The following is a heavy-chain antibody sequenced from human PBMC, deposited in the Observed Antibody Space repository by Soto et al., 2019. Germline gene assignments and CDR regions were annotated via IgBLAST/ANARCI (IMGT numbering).Heavy chain of an antibody. J-gene: IGHJ1*01. CDR3: AKDMSYDSSGYSGAEYFQH. V-gene: IGHV3-9*01. Sequence: GGSLRLSCAASGFTFDDYAMHWVRQAPGKGLEWVSGISWNSGSIGYADSVKGRFTISRDNAKNSLYLQMNSLRAEDTALYYCAKDMSYDSSGYSGAEYFQHWGQGTLVTV. D-gene: IGHD3-22*01. CDR1: GFTFDDYA. CDR2: ISWNSGSI.